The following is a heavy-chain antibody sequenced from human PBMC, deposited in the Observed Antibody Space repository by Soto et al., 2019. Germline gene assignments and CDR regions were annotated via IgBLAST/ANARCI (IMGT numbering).Heavy chain of an antibody. CDR2: IDPSDSYV. V-gene: IGHV5-10-1*01. J-gene: IGHJ4*02. CDR3: TRRASSSFYNFDF. D-gene: IGHD2-2*01. Sequence: GESLKISCQASGYSFTAYWITWVRQMPGKGLEWMATIDPSDSYVDYSPSFRGHVTFSVDRSITTVYLQWNSLKASDSAMYFCTRRASSSFYNFDFWGQGALVTVSS. CDR1: GYSFTAYW.